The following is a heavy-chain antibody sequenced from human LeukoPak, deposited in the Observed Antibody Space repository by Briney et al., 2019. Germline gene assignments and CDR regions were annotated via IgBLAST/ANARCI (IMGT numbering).Heavy chain of an antibody. CDR2: IKSKTDGGTT. J-gene: IGHJ4*02. Sequence: GGSLRLSCAASGFPFSNAWMSWVRQAPGKGLEWVGRIKSKTDGGTTDYAAPVKGRFTISRDDSKNTLYLQMNSLKTEDTAVYYCTTSGITIFGVVIIGDFDYWGQGTLVTVSS. CDR3: TTSGITIFGVVIIGDFDY. CDR1: GFPFSNAW. V-gene: IGHV3-15*01. D-gene: IGHD3-3*01.